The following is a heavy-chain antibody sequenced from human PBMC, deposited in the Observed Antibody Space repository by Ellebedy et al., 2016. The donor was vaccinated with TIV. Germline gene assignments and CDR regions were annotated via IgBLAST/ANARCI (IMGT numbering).Heavy chain of an antibody. CDR2: INAGNGNT. CDR3: AREMVGWGSGSYYNY. J-gene: IGHJ4*02. V-gene: IGHV1-3*01. Sequence: AASVTVSCKASGYTFTSYAMHWVRQAPGQRLEGMGWINAGNGNTKYSQKFQGRVTITRDTSASTAYMELSSLRSEDTAVYYCAREMVGWGSGSYYNYWGQGTLVTVSS. D-gene: IGHD3-10*01. CDR1: GYTFTSYA.